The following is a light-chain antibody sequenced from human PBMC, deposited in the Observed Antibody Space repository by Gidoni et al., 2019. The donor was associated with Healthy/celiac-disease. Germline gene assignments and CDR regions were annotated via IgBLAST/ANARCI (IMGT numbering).Light chain of an antibody. CDR2: AAS. Sequence: AIRMTQSPSSFSASTGDRVTITCRASQGISRYLAWYQQKPGKAPKLLIYAASTLQSGVPSRFSGSGSGTDFTLTISSLQSEDFATYYCQQYYSYPLTFGQGTKLEIK. CDR1: QGISRY. V-gene: IGKV1-8*01. J-gene: IGKJ2*01. CDR3: QQYYSYPLT.